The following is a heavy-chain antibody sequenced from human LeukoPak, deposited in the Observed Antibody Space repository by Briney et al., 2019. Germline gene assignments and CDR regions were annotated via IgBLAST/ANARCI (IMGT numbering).Heavy chain of an antibody. V-gene: IGHV4-39*07. CDR2: MYYGGTT. D-gene: IGHD3-9*01. Sequence: SETLSLTCTVSGVSITSNTYYWGWIRQPPGKGLEWIGTMYYGGTTYYNPSLKSRVTISVDTSKNQFSLRLSSVTAADTAVYYCARDRTRYLIDYWGQGTLVTVSS. CDR1: GVSITSNTYY. J-gene: IGHJ4*02. CDR3: ARDRTRYLIDY.